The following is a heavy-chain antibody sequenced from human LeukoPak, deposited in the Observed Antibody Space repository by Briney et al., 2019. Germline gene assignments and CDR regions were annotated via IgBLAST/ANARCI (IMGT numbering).Heavy chain of an antibody. D-gene: IGHD2-15*01. Sequence: GGSLRLSCAASGFTFRSYAMHWVRQAPGKGLEWVAVILYDGSNQYYADSVKGRFTISRDNSKNTLYLQMNSLRPEDTALYYCAREDQPRGTFDYWGQGILVTVSS. CDR2: ILYDGSNQ. J-gene: IGHJ4*02. V-gene: IGHV3-30-3*01. CDR1: GFTFRSYA. CDR3: AREDQPRGTFDY.